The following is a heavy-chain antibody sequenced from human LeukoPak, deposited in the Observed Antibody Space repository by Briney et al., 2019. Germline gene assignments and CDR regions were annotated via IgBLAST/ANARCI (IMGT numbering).Heavy chain of an antibody. D-gene: IGHD5-24*01. CDR1: GFTFSSYG. CDR2: ISYDGSNK. Sequence: GGSLRLSCAASGFTFSSYGMHWVRQAPGKGLEWVAVISYDGSNKYYADSVKGRFTISRDNSKNTLYLQMNSLRAEDTAVYYCAKVLEMATIYYYYGMDVWGQGTTVTVSS. V-gene: IGHV3-30*18. CDR3: AKVLEMATIYYYYGMDV. J-gene: IGHJ6*02.